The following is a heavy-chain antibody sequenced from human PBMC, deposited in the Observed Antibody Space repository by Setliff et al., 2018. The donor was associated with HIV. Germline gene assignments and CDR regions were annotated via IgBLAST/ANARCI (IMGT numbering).Heavy chain of an antibody. D-gene: IGHD6-13*01. CDR2: INHGGST. CDR1: GGSFSGYY. V-gene: IGHV4-34*01. Sequence: PSETLSLTCAVYGGSFSGYYWSWIRQSPGKGLEWIGQINHGGSTNYSPSLKSRVTMSIDTSKNQFSLRLSSVTAADTAVYYCASEYSSRHDAFDIWGQGTVVTVSS. J-gene: IGHJ3*02. CDR3: ASEYSSRHDAFDI.